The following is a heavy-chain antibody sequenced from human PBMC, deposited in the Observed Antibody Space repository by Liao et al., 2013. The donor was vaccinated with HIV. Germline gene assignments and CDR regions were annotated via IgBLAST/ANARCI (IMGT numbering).Heavy chain of an antibody. D-gene: IGHD3-3*01. CDR2: IDSAGNP. Sequence: QVQLQESGPGLVKPSETLSLTCSVSRGFIRTYSWSWVRQPAGKGLEWIGRIDSAGNPKYNPSLRSRVSMSADASKQKIFLDFRSVTAADTAVYYCAREDHWSGYGYDDPYYHMDVWGMGAKVIV. V-gene: IGHV4-4*07. CDR3: AREDHWSGYGYDDPYYHMDV. J-gene: IGHJ6*03. CDR1: RGFIRTYS.